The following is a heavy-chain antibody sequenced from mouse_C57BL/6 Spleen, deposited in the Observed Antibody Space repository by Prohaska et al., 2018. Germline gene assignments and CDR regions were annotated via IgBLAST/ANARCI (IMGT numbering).Heavy chain of an antibody. CDR1: GYTFTSYW. CDR3: ARSHYYGSSPAWFAY. D-gene: IGHD1-1*01. J-gene: IGHJ3*01. Sequence: QVQLQQPGAELVMPGASVKLSCKASGYTFTSYWMHWVKQRPGQGLEWIGEIDPSDSYTNYNQKFEGKATLTVDKSSSTAYMQLSSLTSEDSAVYYCARSHYYGSSPAWFAYWGQGTLVTVSA. CDR2: IDPSDSYT. V-gene: IGHV1-69*01.